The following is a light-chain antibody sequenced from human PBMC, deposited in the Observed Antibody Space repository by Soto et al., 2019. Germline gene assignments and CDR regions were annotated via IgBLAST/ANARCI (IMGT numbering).Light chain of an antibody. CDR1: SSNIGSNT. V-gene: IGLV1-44*01. Sequence: QLVLTQPPSASGTPGQRVTISCSGSSSNIGSNTVNWYQQVPGEAPRLLIYSIYGNNERPSGVPDRFSGSKSGTSASLAISGLLSEDEADYYCAAWDDSLNGVLFGGGTKVTVL. J-gene: IGLJ2*01. CDR2: SIYGNN. CDR3: AAWDDSLNGVL.